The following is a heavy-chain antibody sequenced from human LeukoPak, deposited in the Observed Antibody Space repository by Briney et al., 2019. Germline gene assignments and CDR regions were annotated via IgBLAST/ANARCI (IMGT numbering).Heavy chain of an antibody. CDR1: GFSVSNNY. CDR2: IYIGGTT. Sequence: GGSLRLSCAASGFSVSNNYINWVRQAPGKGLERVSVIYIGGTTYYADSVKGRFTISRDNSKNTVYLQMNSLRVEDTAVYYCAGDSYGWDYFDYWGQGTLVTVSS. V-gene: IGHV3-66*01. CDR3: AGDSYGWDYFDY. J-gene: IGHJ4*02. D-gene: IGHD5-18*01.